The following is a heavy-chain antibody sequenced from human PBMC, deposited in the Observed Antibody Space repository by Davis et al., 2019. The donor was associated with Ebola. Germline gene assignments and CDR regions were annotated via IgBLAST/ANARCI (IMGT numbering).Heavy chain of an antibody. D-gene: IGHD3-22*01. CDR3: ARVMYEYHTSSYSTADAFDI. J-gene: IGHJ3*02. CDR1: GDSISISNW. V-gene: IGHV4/OR15-8*01. CDR2: IYHNGMT. Sequence: PSETLSLTCDVSGDSISISNWWSWVRQSPGKGLEWIGEIYHNGMTNYNPSLKSRVTISVDKSKNQFFRKLTSVTAADTAVYYCARVMYEYHTSSYSTADAFDIWGQGTRVIVSS.